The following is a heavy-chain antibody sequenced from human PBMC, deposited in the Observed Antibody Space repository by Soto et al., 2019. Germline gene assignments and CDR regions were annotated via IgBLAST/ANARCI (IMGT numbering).Heavy chain of an antibody. D-gene: IGHD2-15*01. V-gene: IGHV3-48*01. Sequence: EVQLVGSGGGLVQPGGSLRLSCAASGFTFSSYSMSWVRQAPGKGLEWVSYISSSSSTIYYADSVKGRFTISRDNAKNSLYLQMNSLRAEDTAVYYCARDPEDRADYWGQGTLVTVSS. CDR2: ISSSSSTI. CDR1: GFTFSSYS. CDR3: ARDPEDRADY. J-gene: IGHJ4*02.